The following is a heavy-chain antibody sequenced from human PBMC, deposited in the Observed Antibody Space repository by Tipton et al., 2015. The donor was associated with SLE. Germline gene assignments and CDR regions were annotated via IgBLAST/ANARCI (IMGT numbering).Heavy chain of an antibody. Sequence: QLVQSGAEVKKPGASVKVSCKASGYTFTGYYMHWVRQAPGQGPEWMGWINTKSGYPIYAQKFQGRVTMTRDTSISTAYVDVSTLTSDATAVYYCARWGSSSLDYWCQGTLVTVSS. D-gene: IGHD6-6*01. CDR3: ARWGSSSLDY. J-gene: IGHJ4*02. CDR1: GYTFTGYY. V-gene: IGHV1-2*02. CDR2: INTKSGYP.